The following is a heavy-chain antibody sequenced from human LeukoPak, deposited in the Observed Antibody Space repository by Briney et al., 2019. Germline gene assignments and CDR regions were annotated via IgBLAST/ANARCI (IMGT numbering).Heavy chain of an antibody. D-gene: IGHD5-24*01. CDR1: GFTFNSYG. Sequence: PGWSLRLSCAASGFTFNSYGMHWVRQAPGKGLDWVAFIRYDGSYEYYADPVKGRFTISRDNSKTTLYLQMNSLRSEDTAVYYCAKDGGLHLYYYYNYMDIWGKGTTVTVSS. CDR2: IRYDGSYE. CDR3: AKDGGLHLYYYYNYMDI. J-gene: IGHJ6*03. V-gene: IGHV3-30*02.